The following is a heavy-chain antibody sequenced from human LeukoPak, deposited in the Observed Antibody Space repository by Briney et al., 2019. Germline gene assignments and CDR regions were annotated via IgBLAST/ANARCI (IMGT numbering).Heavy chain of an antibody. CDR2: INEDGSGR. Sequence: PGGSLRLSCAVSGFTFSSYWMSWVRQAPGKGLEWLANINEDGSGRFYVASVKGRLPISRDNAKNSLFLRMNSLRAEDTAVYYCASAAGGTSRDYWGQGTLVTVS. V-gene: IGHV3-7*01. CDR3: ASAAGGTSRDY. D-gene: IGHD1-26*01. J-gene: IGHJ4*02. CDR1: GFTFSSYW.